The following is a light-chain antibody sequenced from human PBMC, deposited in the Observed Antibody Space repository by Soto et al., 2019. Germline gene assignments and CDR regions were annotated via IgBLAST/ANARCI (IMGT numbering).Light chain of an antibody. CDR1: QTISSW. CDR2: KAS. CDR3: QQSHNTPRT. Sequence: DIQRPRPRPTLSLSLLDIVSITCRASQTISSWLAWYQQKPGRAPQLLIYKASTLKSGVPSRFSGSGSGTDFTLTITSLQPEDFATYYCQQSHNTPRTFGQGTKVDIK. J-gene: IGKJ1*01. V-gene: IGKV1-5*03.